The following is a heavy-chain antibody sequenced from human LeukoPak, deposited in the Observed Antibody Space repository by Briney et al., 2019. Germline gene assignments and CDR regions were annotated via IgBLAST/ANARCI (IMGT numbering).Heavy chain of an antibody. CDR2: IYYTGST. D-gene: IGHD6-19*01. CDR3: ARHQDRIAVAGTGWAFDY. Sequence: SQTLSLTCTVSGGSISSGDFYWSWIRQPPGKGLEWIGYIYYTGSTYYNPSLKSRVTISVDTSKNQFSLKLSSVTAADTAVYYCARHQDRIAVAGTGWAFDYWGQGTLVTVSS. J-gene: IGHJ4*02. CDR1: GGSISSGDFY. V-gene: IGHV4-30-4*08.